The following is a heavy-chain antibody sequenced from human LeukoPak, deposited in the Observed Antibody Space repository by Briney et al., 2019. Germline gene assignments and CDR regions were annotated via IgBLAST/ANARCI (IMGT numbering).Heavy chain of an antibody. J-gene: IGHJ3*02. V-gene: IGHV4-59*01. Sequence: SETLSLTCTVSGGSISSYYRSWIRQPPGKGLEWIGYIHYSGSTNYNPSLKSRVTISVDTSKNQFSLKLSSVTAADTAVYYCASLITMVRGVIPAFDIWGQGTMVTVSS. CDR3: ASLITMVRGVIPAFDI. CDR2: IHYSGST. D-gene: IGHD3-10*01. CDR1: GGSISSYY.